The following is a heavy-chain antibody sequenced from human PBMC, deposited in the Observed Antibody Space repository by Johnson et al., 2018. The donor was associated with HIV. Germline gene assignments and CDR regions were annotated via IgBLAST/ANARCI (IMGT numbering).Heavy chain of an antibody. Sequence: QVHLVESGGGVVQPGRSLRLSCAASGFTFSSYAMHWVRQAPGKGLEWVAVISYDGSNQYYADSVKGRFTISRDNSKNTLHLQMNSLRAEDTAVYYCARDTSIAAARAFDIWGQGTMVTVSS. CDR2: ISYDGSNQ. D-gene: IGHD6-6*01. V-gene: IGHV3-30*04. J-gene: IGHJ3*02. CDR3: ARDTSIAAARAFDI. CDR1: GFTFSSYA.